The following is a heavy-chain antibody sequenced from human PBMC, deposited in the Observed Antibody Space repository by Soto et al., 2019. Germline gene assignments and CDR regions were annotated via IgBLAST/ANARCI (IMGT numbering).Heavy chain of an antibody. J-gene: IGHJ2*01. Sequence: QVQLVQSGAEVKKPGSSVKVSCKASGGTFSSYAISWVRQAPGQGLEWMGGIIPIFGTANYAQKFQGRVTITADESTSTXXMELSSLRSEDTAVYYCARGYDSSGYYPYYWYFDLWGRGTLVTVSS. V-gene: IGHV1-69*12. CDR1: GGTFSSYA. CDR2: IIPIFGTA. CDR3: ARGYDSSGYYPYYWYFDL. D-gene: IGHD3-22*01.